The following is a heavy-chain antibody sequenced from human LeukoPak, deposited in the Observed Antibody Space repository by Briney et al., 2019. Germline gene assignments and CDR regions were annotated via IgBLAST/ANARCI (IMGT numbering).Heavy chain of an antibody. D-gene: IGHD3-9*01. CDR3: ARDLDWILFDY. CDR2: IRPEGTTT. J-gene: IGHJ4*02. V-gene: IGHV3-74*03. Sequence: GGSLRLSCAASGFTFSTYWMHWVRQAPGKGLVWVARIRPEGTTTAYADSAKGRFTISRDNAKNTLFLQMNSLSAEDTAVYYCARDLDWILFDYWGQGTLVTVSS. CDR1: GFTFSTYW.